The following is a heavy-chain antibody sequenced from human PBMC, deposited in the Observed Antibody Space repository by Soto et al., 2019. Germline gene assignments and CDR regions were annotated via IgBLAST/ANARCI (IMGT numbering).Heavy chain of an antibody. V-gene: IGHV4-34*01. Sequence: SETLSLTCAFYVVSFSGYYWSCIRHPPGKWLEWIGEINHSGSTNYNPSLKSRVTISVDTSKNQFSLKLSSVTAADTAVYYCARSPHVLLWFGELLRNNWFDRLGQGTLGIVSS. D-gene: IGHD3-10*01. CDR1: VVSFSGYY. CDR3: ARSPHVLLWFGELLRNNWFDR. J-gene: IGHJ5*02. CDR2: INHSGST.